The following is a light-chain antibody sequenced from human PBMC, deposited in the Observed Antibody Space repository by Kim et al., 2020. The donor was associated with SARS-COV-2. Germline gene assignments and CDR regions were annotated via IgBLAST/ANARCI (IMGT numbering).Light chain of an antibody. Sequence: SASVGSRAIITCRASKSIDSLLAWYQQQRGNAHKLLYAQASNLQSGVPSRFSGSGAGTDFTLTINSLQPDDFATYYCQHWHIYWTFGQGTKVDIK. CDR2: QAS. CDR1: KSIDSL. V-gene: IGKV1-5*03. J-gene: IGKJ1*01. CDR3: QHWHIYWT.